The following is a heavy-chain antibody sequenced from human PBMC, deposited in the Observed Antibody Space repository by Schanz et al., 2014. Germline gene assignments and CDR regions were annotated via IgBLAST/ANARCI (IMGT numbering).Heavy chain of an antibody. CDR1: GGSIRSGTYY. V-gene: IGHV4-61*02. CDR2: VFPNGIT. Sequence: QVQLQESGPGLVKPSQTLSLTCTVSGGSIRSGTYYWSWIRQPAGKALEWVGRVFPNGITNYNPSLKTPGTISLDTPNNQFSLTLTSLTAADTAVYYCARDTTWRLDLWGRGTLVTVSS. D-gene: IGHD1-1*01. J-gene: IGHJ2*01. CDR3: ARDTTWRLDL.